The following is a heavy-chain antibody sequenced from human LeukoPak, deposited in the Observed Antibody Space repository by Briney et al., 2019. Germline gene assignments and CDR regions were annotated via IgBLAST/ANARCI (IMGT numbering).Heavy chain of an antibody. V-gene: IGHV3-30*18. Sequence: GSLRLSCAASGFTFSSYGMHWVRQAPGKGLEWVAVISYDGSNKYYADSVKGRFTISRDNSKNTLYLQMNSLRAEDTAVYYCAKDQGDGYNPVQYYYGMDVWGQGTTVTVSS. D-gene: IGHD5-24*01. CDR1: GFTFSSYG. J-gene: IGHJ6*02. CDR3: AKDQGDGYNPVQYYYGMDV. CDR2: ISYDGSNK.